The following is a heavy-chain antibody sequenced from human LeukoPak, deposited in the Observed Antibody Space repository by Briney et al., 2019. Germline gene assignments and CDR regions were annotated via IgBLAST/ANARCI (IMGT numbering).Heavy chain of an antibody. V-gene: IGHV1-2*02. Sequence: GASVKVSCKTSGYTFTDYFVHWVRQAPGQGLEWMGWINPNSGGPEYAQKFLGRVTMTRDTSISTAYMELSRLRSDDTAVYFCAREYYYDSSGYSVDYYYYGMDVWGQGTTVTVSS. J-gene: IGHJ6*02. CDR2: INPNSGGP. CDR3: AREYYYDSSGYSVDYYYYGMDV. D-gene: IGHD3-22*01. CDR1: GYTFTDYF.